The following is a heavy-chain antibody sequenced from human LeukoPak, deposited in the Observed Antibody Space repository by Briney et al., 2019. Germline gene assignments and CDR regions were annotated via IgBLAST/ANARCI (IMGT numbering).Heavy chain of an antibody. D-gene: IGHD1-20*01. Sequence: GGSLRLSCAASGFTFSSYGMHWVRQAPGKGLEWVAVIWYDGSNKYYADSVKGRFTISRDNSKNTLYLQMNSLRAEDTAVYYCARDEGLITGSHFDYWGQGTLVTVSS. CDR1: GFTFSSYG. V-gene: IGHV3-33*01. CDR3: ARDEGLITGSHFDY. J-gene: IGHJ4*02. CDR2: IWYDGSNK.